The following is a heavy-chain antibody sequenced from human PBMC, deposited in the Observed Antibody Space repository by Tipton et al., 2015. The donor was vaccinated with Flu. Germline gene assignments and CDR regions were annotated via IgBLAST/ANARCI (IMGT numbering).Heavy chain of an antibody. CDR1: GGSISSSTYY. CDR3: ARARGFCVSTTCAEAYDI. V-gene: IGHV4-39*07. J-gene: IGHJ3*02. D-gene: IGHD2-2*01. CDR2: IYYSGTT. Sequence: LRLSCTVSGGSISSSTYYWGWIRQPPGKGLEWVGNIYYSGTTYYNPSLQNRVAISADTSKNQFSLQLSSVTAQETAVYYCARARGFCVSTTCAEAYDIWGQGTMVTVSP.